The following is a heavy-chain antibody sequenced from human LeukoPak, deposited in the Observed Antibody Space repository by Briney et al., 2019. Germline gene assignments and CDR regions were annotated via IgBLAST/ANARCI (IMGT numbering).Heavy chain of an antibody. CDR3: ARLLSGN. D-gene: IGHD2-15*01. Sequence: PGRSLRLSCAASGFTFGSYGMHWVRQAPGKGLEWVAVISYDGSNKYYADSVKGRFTISRDNSKNTLYLQMNSLRAEDTAVYYCARLLSGNWGQGTLVTVSS. J-gene: IGHJ4*02. CDR2: ISYDGSNK. CDR1: GFTFGSYG. V-gene: IGHV3-30*03.